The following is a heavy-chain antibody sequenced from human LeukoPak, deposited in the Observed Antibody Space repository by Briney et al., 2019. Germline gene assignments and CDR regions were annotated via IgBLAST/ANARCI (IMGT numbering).Heavy chain of an antibody. Sequence: ASVKVSCKASGYTFTSYAMHWVRQAPGQRVEWMGWINAGNGNTKYSLKFQGRVTITRDTSASTAYMELSSLRSEHRAVYYCARGPEAVAGPFDYWGQGTLVTVSS. D-gene: IGHD6-19*01. J-gene: IGHJ4*02. CDR3: ARGPEAVAGPFDY. CDR1: GYTFTSYA. CDR2: INAGNGNT. V-gene: IGHV1-3*01.